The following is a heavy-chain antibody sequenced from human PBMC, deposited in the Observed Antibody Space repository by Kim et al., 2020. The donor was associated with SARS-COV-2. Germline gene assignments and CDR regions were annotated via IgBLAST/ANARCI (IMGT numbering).Heavy chain of an antibody. CDR3: SGEMSVGGMDV. CDR1: GFTSSNHW. CDR2: IKEDGSDK. Sequence: GGSLRLSCEASGFTSSNHWMNWVRQAPGKGLEWVANIKEDGSDKYYVDSVTGRFTISRDNAKKSVYLEMNSLRGDDSDVYYCSGEMSVGGMDVWGPGATVTVS. V-gene: IGHV3-7*03. J-gene: IGHJ6*02.